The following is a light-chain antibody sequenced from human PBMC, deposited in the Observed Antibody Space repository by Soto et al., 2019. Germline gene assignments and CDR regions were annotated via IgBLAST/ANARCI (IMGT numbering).Light chain of an antibody. Sequence: EIVLTQSPATLSLSPGERATLSCRASQSVSNYLAWYQQKPGQAPRFLIYDASNRATGIPARFSGSGSGTDFTLTISSLEPEDFAIYYCQQRRNWPLYTFGQGTKLEIK. CDR1: QSVSNY. CDR2: DAS. V-gene: IGKV3-11*01. CDR3: QQRRNWPLYT. J-gene: IGKJ2*01.